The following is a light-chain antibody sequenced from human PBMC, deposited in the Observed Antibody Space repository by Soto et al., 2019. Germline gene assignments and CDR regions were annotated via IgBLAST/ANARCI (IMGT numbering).Light chain of an antibody. V-gene: IGLV2-11*01. CDR3: CSYAGTYTVV. CDR2: EVS. J-gene: IGLJ2*01. Sequence: QSVLTQPRSVSGSPGQSVTISCSGTSSDVGDYNYVSWYQQHTGKAPKFIIYEVSKRPSGVPDRFSGSKSGNTASLTIAGLQAEDEADYYCCSYAGTYTVVFGGGTQLTVL. CDR1: SSDVGDYNY.